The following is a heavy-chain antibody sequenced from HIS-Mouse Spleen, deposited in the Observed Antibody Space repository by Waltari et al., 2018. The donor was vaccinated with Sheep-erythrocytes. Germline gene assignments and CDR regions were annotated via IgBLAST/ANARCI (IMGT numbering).Heavy chain of an antibody. CDR3: ARLYYYDSSGYYFDY. D-gene: IGHD3-22*01. Sequence: QLQLQESGPGLVKPSETLSLTCTVSGGSISSSSYYWGWIRQPPGKGLECLGSIYYSGSTYYTPSLKIRVTISVDTSKNQFSLKLSSVTAADTAVYYCARLYYYDSSGYYFDYWGQGTLVTVSS. V-gene: IGHV4-39*01. J-gene: IGHJ4*02. CDR2: IYYSGST. CDR1: GGSISSSSYY.